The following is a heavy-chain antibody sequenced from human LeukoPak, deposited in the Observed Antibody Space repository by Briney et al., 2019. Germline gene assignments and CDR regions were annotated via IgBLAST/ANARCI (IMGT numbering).Heavy chain of an antibody. Sequence: PGGSLRLSCAASGFTFSSYWMSWVRQAPGKGLEWVANIKQDGSQKYYVDSVKGRFTISRDNAKNSLYLQMNSLRGEDTAAYYCARENQQLVQGGYFQDWGQGTLVTVSS. J-gene: IGHJ1*01. CDR3: ARENQQLVQGGYFQD. CDR2: IKQDGSQK. CDR1: GFTFSSYW. D-gene: IGHD6-13*01. V-gene: IGHV3-7*01.